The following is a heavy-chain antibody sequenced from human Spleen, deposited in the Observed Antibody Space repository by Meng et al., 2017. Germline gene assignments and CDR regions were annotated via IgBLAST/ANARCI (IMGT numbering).Heavy chain of an antibody. CDR3: ARADYYDSSGPPYYFDY. V-gene: IGHV3-11*01. Sequence: GESLKISCAASGFTFSDYYMSWIRQAPGKGLEWVSYISSSGSTIYYADSVKGRFTISRDNAKNSLYLQMNSLRAEDTALYYCARADYYDSSGPPYYFDYWGQGTLVTVSS. CDR2: ISSSGSTI. D-gene: IGHD3-22*01. J-gene: IGHJ4*02. CDR1: GFTFSDYY.